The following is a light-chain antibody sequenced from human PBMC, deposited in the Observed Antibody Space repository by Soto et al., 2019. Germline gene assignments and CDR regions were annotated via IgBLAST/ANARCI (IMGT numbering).Light chain of an antibody. CDR3: QQRFTWPLT. V-gene: IGKV3-11*01. CDR1: QSVSRF. J-gene: IGKJ4*01. Sequence: ETVLTQSPATLSLSPGDSATLSCRASQSVSRFFAWYQQKPGQAPRLLFYRVSNRATVVPPRFSASGSGTDFTLSISSLEPEDFAVYYCQQRFTWPLTFGGGTKVEIK. CDR2: RVS.